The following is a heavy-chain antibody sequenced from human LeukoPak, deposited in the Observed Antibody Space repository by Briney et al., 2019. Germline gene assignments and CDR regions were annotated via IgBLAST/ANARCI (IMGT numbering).Heavy chain of an antibody. D-gene: IGHD2-2*02. CDR1: GYTFTSYY. V-gene: IGHV1-46*01. CDR3: ASEVAPAAIFELGWFDP. CDR2: INPSGGST. Sequence: GASVKVSCKASGYTFTSYYMHWVRQAPGQGLEWMGIINPSGGSTSYAQKFQGRVTMTRDMSTSTVYMELSSLRSEDTAVYYCASEVAPAAIFELGWFDPWGQGTLVTVSS. J-gene: IGHJ5*02.